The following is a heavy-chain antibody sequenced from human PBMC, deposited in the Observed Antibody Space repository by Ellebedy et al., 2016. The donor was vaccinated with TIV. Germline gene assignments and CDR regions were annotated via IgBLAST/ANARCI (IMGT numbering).Heavy chain of an antibody. CDR1: GGSISSSNYY. V-gene: IGHV4-39*01. J-gene: IGHJ6*02. CDR2: MYSSGGT. D-gene: IGHD6-19*01. CDR3: FGYSSGWALSTHNTMDV. Sequence: MPSETLSLTCTVSGGSISSSNYYWGWIRQSPGKGLEWIGSMYSSGGTYYNASLKSRVTISLDTSKNQFSLTLSSVTAADTAVYFCFGYSSGWALSTHNTMDVWGQGTTVTVSS.